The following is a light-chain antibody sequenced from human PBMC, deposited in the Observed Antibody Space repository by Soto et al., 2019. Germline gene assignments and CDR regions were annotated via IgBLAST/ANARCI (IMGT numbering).Light chain of an antibody. Sequence: QSVLTQPPSASGTPGQRVTISCSGSSSNIGSNTVNWYQQLPGTAPKLMIYEVSNRPSRVSNRFSGSKSGNTASLTISGLQAEDEADYYCSSYTRSSTPYVYGTGTKLTVL. CDR1: SSNIGSNT. CDR3: SSYTRSSTPYV. CDR2: EVS. V-gene: IGLV1-44*01. J-gene: IGLJ1*01.